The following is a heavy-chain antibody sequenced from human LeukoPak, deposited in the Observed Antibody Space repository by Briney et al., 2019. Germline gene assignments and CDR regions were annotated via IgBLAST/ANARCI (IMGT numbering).Heavy chain of an antibody. CDR2: ISWNSGSI. CDR1: GFTFDDYA. Sequence: GGSLRLSCAASGFTFDDYAMHWVRQAPGKGLEWVSGISWNSGSIGYADSVKGRFTISRDNAKNSLYLQLNSLRVEGTAVYYCKSGGAAPGSSDYWGQGTLVTVSP. CDR3: KSGGAAPGSSDY. D-gene: IGHD1-1*01. V-gene: IGHV3-9*01. J-gene: IGHJ4*02.